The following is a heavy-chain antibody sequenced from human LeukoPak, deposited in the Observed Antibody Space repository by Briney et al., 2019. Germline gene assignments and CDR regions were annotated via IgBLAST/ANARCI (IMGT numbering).Heavy chain of an antibody. CDR1: GDSISTTRYH. D-gene: IGHD2-8*01. CDR3: ARHLMSVIDP. CDR2: IFYTGST. V-gene: IGHV4-39*01. J-gene: IGHJ5*02. Sequence: SETLSLTCAVSGDSISTTRYHWGWIRQPPGKGLEWMASIFYTGSTYYNSSLKSPVTISVDTSKNQFSLKLTSVTAADTAVYYCARHLMSVIDPWGQGTLVTVSS.